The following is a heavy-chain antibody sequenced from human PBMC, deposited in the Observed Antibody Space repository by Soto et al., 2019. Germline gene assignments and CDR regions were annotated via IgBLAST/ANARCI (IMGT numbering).Heavy chain of an antibody. V-gene: IGHV4-34*01. CDR2: INHSGST. CDR1: GGSFSGYY. D-gene: IGHD3-16*02. Sequence: PSETLSLTCAVYGGSFSGYYWSWIRQPPGKGLEWIGEINHSGSTNYNPSLKSRVTISVDTSKNQFSLKLSSVTAADTAVYYCARAINYVWGSYRHGNWFDPWGQGTLVTVSS. CDR3: ARAINYVWGSYRHGNWFDP. J-gene: IGHJ5*02.